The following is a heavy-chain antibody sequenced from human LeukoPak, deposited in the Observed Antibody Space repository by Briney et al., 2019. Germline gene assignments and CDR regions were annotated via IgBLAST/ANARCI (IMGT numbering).Heavy chain of an antibody. CDR2: DYHSRSN. J-gene: IGHJ4*02. D-gene: IGHD3-16*01. Sequence: SETLSLTCTVSGDSLVGGHYWGWIRQPPGQGLGWVGSDYHSRSNYYNPSLRSRIIMSVDTTKNHFSLKRSSLTAADTSVYSCARHRRGGDFDFWGQGTLVTVSS. CDR3: ARHRRGGDFDF. CDR1: GDSLVGGHY. V-gene: IGHV4-38-2*02.